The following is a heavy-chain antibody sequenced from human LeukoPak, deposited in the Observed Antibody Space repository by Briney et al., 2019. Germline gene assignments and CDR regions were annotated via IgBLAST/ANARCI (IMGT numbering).Heavy chain of an antibody. CDR3: TRPDSTGFYTD. CDR2: VYPRDSDT. CDR1: GYSFTNDW. D-gene: IGHD3-22*01. V-gene: IGHV5-51*01. J-gene: IGHJ4*02. Sequence: GESLKISCKSSGYSFTNDWIAWVRQMPGKGLGWTAIVYPRDSDTRYSPSFQGQVTVSADKSINTAYLQWSSLKASDTAMYYCTRPDSTGFYTDWGQGTLVTVSS.